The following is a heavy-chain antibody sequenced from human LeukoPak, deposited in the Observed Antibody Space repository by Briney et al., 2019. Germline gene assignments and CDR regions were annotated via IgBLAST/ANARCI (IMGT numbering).Heavy chain of an antibody. D-gene: IGHD1-1*01. CDR2: ISPTSDIV. Sequence: GGSLRLSCAASGFTFSSYWMSWVRQAPGKGLEWVADISPTSDIVWYGDSAKGRFTISRDYAKDSLYLQMNSLGAEDTAVYYCARGTVAGTFDYWSQGTLVTVSS. J-gene: IGHJ4*02. V-gene: IGHV3-48*04. CDR1: GFTFSSYW. CDR3: ARGTVAGTFDY.